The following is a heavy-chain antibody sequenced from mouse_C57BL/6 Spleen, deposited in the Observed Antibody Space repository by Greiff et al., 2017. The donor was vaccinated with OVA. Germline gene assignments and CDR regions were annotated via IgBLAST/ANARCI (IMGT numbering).Heavy chain of an antibody. CDR1: GFTFSSYA. J-gene: IGHJ4*01. CDR3: TRYGSSYDYAMDY. Sequence: EVMLVVSAEGLMKPGGSLRLSCAASGFTFSSYAMSWVRQTPEKRLEWVAYISSGGDYIYYADTVNGRFTISRDNARNTLYLQMSSLKSEDTAMYYCTRYGSSYDYAMDYWGQGTSVTVSS. CDR2: ISSGGDYI. D-gene: IGHD1-1*01. V-gene: IGHV5-9-1*02.